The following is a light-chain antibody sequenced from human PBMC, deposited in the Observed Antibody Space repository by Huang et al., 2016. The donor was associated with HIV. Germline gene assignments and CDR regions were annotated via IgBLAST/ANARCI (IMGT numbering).Light chain of an antibody. CDR1: HDIRNY. CDR3: QQYDDLYT. Sequence: DIQMTQSPSSVSASVGDRVTITCQASHDIRNYLNWYQQKPGKAPKLLIYDASTLEAGVPSRFRGNGSGTDFTFTIGGLQPEDIATYFCQQYDDLYTFGQGTQLEIK. J-gene: IGKJ2*01. CDR2: DAS. V-gene: IGKV1-33*01.